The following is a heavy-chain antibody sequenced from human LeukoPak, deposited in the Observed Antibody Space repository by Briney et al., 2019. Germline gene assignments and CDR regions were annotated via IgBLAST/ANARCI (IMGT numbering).Heavy chain of an antibody. CDR2: IYYSVST. CDR1: GGSISSHF. J-gene: IGHJ4*02. D-gene: IGHD6-6*01. V-gene: IGHV4-59*11. Sequence: SETLSLTCTVSGGSISSHFWSWIRQPPGRGLEWIGYIYYSVSTNYNPSLKSRVTMSVDTSKNQVSLKVSSVTAADTAVYYCAGARGTSIYYFDSWGQGTLVTVPS. CDR3: AGARGTSIYYFDS.